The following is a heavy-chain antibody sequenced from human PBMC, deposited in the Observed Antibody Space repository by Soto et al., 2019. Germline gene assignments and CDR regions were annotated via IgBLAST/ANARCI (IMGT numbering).Heavy chain of an antibody. J-gene: IGHJ6*02. Sequence: SETLSLTCTASGGSISSSYWSWIRQPPGKGLEWIGYMYDSGSTNYNPSLRSRVTISVDTSKKQFSLKLSSVTAADTAVYYCARGSGNYYYYGLDVWGQGTTVTVSS. CDR1: GGSISSSY. V-gene: IGHV4-59*01. CDR3: ARGSGNYYYYGLDV. CDR2: MYDSGST. D-gene: IGHD1-26*01.